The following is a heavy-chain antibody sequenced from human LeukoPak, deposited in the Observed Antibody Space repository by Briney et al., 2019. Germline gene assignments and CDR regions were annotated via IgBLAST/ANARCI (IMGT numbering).Heavy chain of an antibody. V-gene: IGHV3-30-3*01. J-gene: IGHJ4*02. CDR2: ISYDGSNK. Sequence: GGSLRLSCAASEFTFSSYAMHWVRQAPGKGLEWVTLISYDGSNKYYADSVKGRFTISRDNSKNTLYLQMNSLRAEDTAVYYCARDPSSSGWYRFDYWGQGALVTVSS. D-gene: IGHD6-19*01. CDR1: EFTFSSYA. CDR3: ARDPSSSGWYRFDY.